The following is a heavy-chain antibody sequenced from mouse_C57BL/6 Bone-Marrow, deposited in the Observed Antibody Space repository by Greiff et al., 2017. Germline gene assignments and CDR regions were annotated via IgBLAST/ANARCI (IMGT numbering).Heavy chain of an antibody. CDR1: GYTFTDYE. J-gene: IGHJ4*01. CDR3: TRSPYYYGSIYYARDD. Sequence: QVQLQQSGAELVRPGASVTLSCKASGYTFTDYEMHWVKQTPVHGLEWIGAIHPETGGTAYNQKFKGKAILTVDKSSSTASMELRSLTSEDSAVYYGTRSPYYYGSIYYARDDWGQGTSVTVSS. V-gene: IGHV1-15*01. D-gene: IGHD1-1*01. CDR2: IHPETGGT.